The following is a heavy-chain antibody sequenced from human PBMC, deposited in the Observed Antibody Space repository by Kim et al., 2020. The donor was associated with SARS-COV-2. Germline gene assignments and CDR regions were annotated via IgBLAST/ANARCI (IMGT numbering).Heavy chain of an antibody. CDR1: GFSVSNS. CDR2: LYTGGGT. Sequence: GGSLRLSCAVSGFSVSNSMMWVRQPPGKGLEWVSILYTGGGTYYADSMKGRFTISRDISTNTLYLQMNSLRLEDTALYFCATVATLGFWSQGTLVTVSS. CDR3: ATVATLGF. D-gene: IGHD5-12*01. V-gene: IGHV3-66*02. J-gene: IGHJ4*02.